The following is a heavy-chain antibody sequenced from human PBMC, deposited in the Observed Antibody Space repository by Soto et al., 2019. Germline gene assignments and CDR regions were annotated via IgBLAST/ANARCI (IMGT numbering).Heavy chain of an antibody. J-gene: IGHJ5*02. CDR3: ARDDYGDSGAWFDP. D-gene: IGHD4-17*01. CDR2: IYSGGST. V-gene: IGHV3-53*01. CDR1: GFTVSSNY. Sequence: EVQLVESGGGLIQPGGSLRLSCAASGFTVSSNYMSWVRQAPGKGLEWVSVIYSGGSTYYADSVKGRFTISRDNSKNTRYLHRNGRRAEDTAVYYCARDDYGDSGAWFDPWGQGTLVTVSS.